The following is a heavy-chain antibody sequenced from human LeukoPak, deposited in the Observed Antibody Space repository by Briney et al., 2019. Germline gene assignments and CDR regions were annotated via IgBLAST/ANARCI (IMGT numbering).Heavy chain of an antibody. V-gene: IGHV1-24*01. CDR3: ATGIAGWFGESTISP. Sequence: GASVKVSCKVSGYTLTELSMHWVRQAPGKGLEWMGGFDPEDGETIYAQKFQGRVTMTEDTSTDTAYMELSSLRSEDTAVYYCATGIAGWFGESTISPWGQGTLVTVSS. J-gene: IGHJ5*02. CDR2: FDPEDGET. D-gene: IGHD3-10*01. CDR1: GYTLTELS.